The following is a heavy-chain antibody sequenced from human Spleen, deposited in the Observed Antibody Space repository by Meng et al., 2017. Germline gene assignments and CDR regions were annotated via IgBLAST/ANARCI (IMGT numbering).Heavy chain of an antibody. D-gene: IGHD4-11*01. V-gene: IGHV4-4*02. CDR3: ARGPTTMAHDFDY. Sequence: QLQASGPGLVNPSGTRSLPCVVSGGSISSIDWWSWVRQPPGKGLEWIGEIYHSGSTNYNPSLESRATISVDTSQNNLSLKLSSVTAADSAVYYCARGPTTMAHDFDYWGQGTLVTVSS. CDR1: GGSISSIDW. J-gene: IGHJ4*02. CDR2: IYHSGST.